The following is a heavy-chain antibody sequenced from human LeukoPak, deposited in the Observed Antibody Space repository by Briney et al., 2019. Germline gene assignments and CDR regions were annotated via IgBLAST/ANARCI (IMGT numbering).Heavy chain of an antibody. CDR1: GGSFSGYY. J-gene: IGHJ4*02. D-gene: IGHD3-10*01. Sequence: SETLSLTCAVYGGSFSGYYWSWIRQPPGKGLEWIGEINHSGSTNYNPSLKSRVTISVDTSKNQFSLKLSSVTAADTAVYYCARVGFGELSYLDYWGQGTLVTVSS. CDR2: INHSGST. V-gene: IGHV4-34*01. CDR3: ARVGFGELSYLDY.